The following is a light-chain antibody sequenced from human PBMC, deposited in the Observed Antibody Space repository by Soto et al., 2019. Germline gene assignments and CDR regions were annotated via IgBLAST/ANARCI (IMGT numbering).Light chain of an antibody. V-gene: IGLV2-14*02. Sequence: QSVLTQPASVSGSPGQSITISCTGTSRDIGTSNLVSWYQQYPGKAPKLMIYEVSKRPSGVPDRFSGSKSGNTASLTVSGLQAEDEADYYCSSHAGSKRVFGTGTKVTVL. CDR2: EVS. CDR3: SSHAGSKRV. CDR1: SRDIGTSNL. J-gene: IGLJ1*01.